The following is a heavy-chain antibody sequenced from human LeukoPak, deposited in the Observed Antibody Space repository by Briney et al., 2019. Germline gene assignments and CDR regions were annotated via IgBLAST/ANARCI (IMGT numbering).Heavy chain of an antibody. CDR1: GGSISSSSYY. Sequence: SETLSLTCTVSGGSISSSSYYWGWIRQPPGKGLEWVGSIYYSGSTYYNPSLKSRVTISVDTSKNQFSLKLSSVTAADTAVYYCARHPHYGDYGLFDYWGQGTLVTVSS. CDR2: IYYSGST. V-gene: IGHV4-39*01. J-gene: IGHJ4*02. D-gene: IGHD4-17*01. CDR3: ARHPHYGDYGLFDY.